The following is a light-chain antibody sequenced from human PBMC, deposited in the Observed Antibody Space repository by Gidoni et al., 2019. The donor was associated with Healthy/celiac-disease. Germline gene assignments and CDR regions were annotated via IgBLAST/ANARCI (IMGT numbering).Light chain of an antibody. CDR2: DAS. V-gene: IGKV3-11*01. CDR1: QSVSSY. CDR3: QQRGNWGLT. J-gene: IGKJ4*01. Sequence: EIVLTQSPATLSLSPGGRATLSCRASQSVSSYLAWYQQKPGQAPRLLIYDASNRATGIPARFSGSGSGTDFTLTISSLEPEDFAVYYCQQRGNWGLTFGGGTKVEIK.